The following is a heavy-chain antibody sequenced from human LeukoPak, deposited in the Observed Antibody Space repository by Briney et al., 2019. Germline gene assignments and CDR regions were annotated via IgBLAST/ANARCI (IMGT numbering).Heavy chain of an antibody. J-gene: IGHJ4*02. Sequence: SETLSLTCTVSGGSISSHYWSWIRQPPGKVLEWIGYIYYSGSTYYNPSLRSRVTISVDTSKNLFSLKLSSVTAADTAVYYCARVQRPLDGADYWGQGTLVTVSS. CDR1: GGSISSHY. CDR2: IYYSGST. D-gene: IGHD1-1*01. V-gene: IGHV4-59*11. CDR3: ARVQRPLDGADY.